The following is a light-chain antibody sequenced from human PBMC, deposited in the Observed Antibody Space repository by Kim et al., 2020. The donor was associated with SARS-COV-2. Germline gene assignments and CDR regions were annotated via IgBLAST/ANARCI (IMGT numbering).Light chain of an antibody. J-gene: IGLJ2*01. CDR1: KFVDIY. Sequence: LSPGQTASITCSGDKFVDIYACWYQQNPGQSPVLFIYQDSKRPAGIPERFSGANSGNTATLTISGTQAMDEADYYCQAWDSSTVVFGGGTQLTVL. V-gene: IGLV3-1*01. CDR3: QAWDSSTVV. CDR2: QDS.